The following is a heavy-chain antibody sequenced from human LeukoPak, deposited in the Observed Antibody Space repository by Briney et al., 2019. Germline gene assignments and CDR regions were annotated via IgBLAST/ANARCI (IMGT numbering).Heavy chain of an antibody. Sequence: GGSLRPSCAASGFTLSSYAMSWVRQAPGKGLEWVSAISGSGGSTYYADSVKGRFAISRDNSKNTLYLQMNSLRAEDTAVYYCARSGSGSYFLDYWGQGTLVTVSS. D-gene: IGHD3-10*01. V-gene: IGHV3-23*01. J-gene: IGHJ4*02. CDR1: GFTLSSYA. CDR2: ISGSGGST. CDR3: ARSGSGSYFLDY.